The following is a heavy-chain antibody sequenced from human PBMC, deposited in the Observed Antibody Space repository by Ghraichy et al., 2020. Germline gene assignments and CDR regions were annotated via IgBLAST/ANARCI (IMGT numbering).Heavy chain of an antibody. CDR2: IRPTGTSM. CDR1: GFNFTTYS. CDR3: VRDGFYYDNAGYYGLYSFLDL. D-gene: IGHD3-22*01. Sequence: GGSLRLSCSASGFNFTTYSVNWVRQTPGKGLEWISSIRPTGTSMYYADAVKGRFTISRDNAKKSLYLQMNSLRGEDTAVYYCVRDGFYYDNAGYYGLYSFLDLWGRGTLVTVST. V-gene: IGHV3-21*01. J-gene: IGHJ2*01.